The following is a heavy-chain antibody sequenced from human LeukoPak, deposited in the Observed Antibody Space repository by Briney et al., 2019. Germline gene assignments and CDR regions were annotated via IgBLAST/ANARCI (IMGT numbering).Heavy chain of an antibody. CDR3: AKDRTVVVTPIGDI. J-gene: IGHJ3*02. D-gene: IGHD2-21*02. Sequence: GGSLRVSCAASGFTFVDYAMHWVRQTPGKGLQWVSLISGDGGSTYYADSVKGRFTISRDNSTNSLYLQMNSLRTEDTALYYCAKDRTVVVTPIGDIWGQGTMVTVSS. CDR1: GFTFVDYA. CDR2: ISGDGGST. V-gene: IGHV3-43*02.